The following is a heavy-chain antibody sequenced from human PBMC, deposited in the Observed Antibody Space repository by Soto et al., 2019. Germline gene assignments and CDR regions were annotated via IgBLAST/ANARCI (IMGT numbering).Heavy chain of an antibody. J-gene: IGHJ5*01. Sequence: QVQLQQWGTGLLKPSETLSLHCAVYGESLRGYYWSWIRQTPAMGLEWIGEINHRGTTNHDSSLKSRAISSIDTSKNQVSRRLNYVTAAATAVYYCARGYPRSILSTSLTTSYWFDSWGQGTLVTVSS. V-gene: IGHV4-34*04. CDR3: ARGYPRSILSTSLTTSYWFDS. CDR2: INHRGTT. D-gene: IGHD2-21*01. CDR1: GESLRGYY.